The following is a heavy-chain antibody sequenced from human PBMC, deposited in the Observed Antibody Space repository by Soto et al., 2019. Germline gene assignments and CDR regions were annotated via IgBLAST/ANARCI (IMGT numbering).Heavy chain of an antibody. CDR2: IGTAGDT. CDR1: GFTFSSYD. J-gene: IGHJ6*03. Sequence: PGGSLRLSCAASGFTFSSYDMHWVRQATGKGLEWVSAIGTAGDTYYPGSVKGRFTISRENAKNSLYLQMNSLRAGGTAVYYCARGLAVVFRTGYYYYMDVWGKGTTVTVSS. CDR3: ARGLAVVFRTGYYYYMDV. D-gene: IGHD6-19*01. V-gene: IGHV3-13*01.